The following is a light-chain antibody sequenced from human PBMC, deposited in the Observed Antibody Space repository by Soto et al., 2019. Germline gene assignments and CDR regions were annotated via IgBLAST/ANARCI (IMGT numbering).Light chain of an antibody. CDR2: DAS. CDR3: QQRSNWPLAT. CDR1: QSVSSY. J-gene: IGKJ4*01. Sequence: EIVLTQSPATLSLSPGERATLSCRASQSVSSYLAWYQQEPGQAPRLLIYDASNRATGIPARFSGSGSGTDFTLTISSLEPEDFAVYYCQQRSNWPLATFGGGTKVEIK. V-gene: IGKV3-11*01.